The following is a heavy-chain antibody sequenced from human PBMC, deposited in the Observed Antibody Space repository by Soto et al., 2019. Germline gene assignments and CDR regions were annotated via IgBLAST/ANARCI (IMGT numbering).Heavy chain of an antibody. Sequence: PSETLSLTCTVFGGSISSGDYYWSWIRQPPGKGLEWIGYIYYSGSTNYNPSLKSRVTISVDTSKNQFSLKLSSVTAADTAVYYCARAPSAGELLLDEYYFDYWGQGTLVTVSS. D-gene: IGHD1-26*01. CDR2: IYYSGST. CDR3: ARAPSAGELLLDEYYFDY. CDR1: GGSISSGDYY. J-gene: IGHJ4*02. V-gene: IGHV4-61*08.